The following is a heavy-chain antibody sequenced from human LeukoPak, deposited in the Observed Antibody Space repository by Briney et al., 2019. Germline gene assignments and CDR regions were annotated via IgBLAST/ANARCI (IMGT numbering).Heavy chain of an antibody. CDR3: ARLSQTPDYYTLGGYYYLGY. CDR2: MNPNTGRT. D-gene: IGHD3-10*01. V-gene: IGHV1-8*01. Sequence: GASVKVSCKASRYTFTSYDINWVREAAGQGLEWMSWMNPNTGRTGYAQKFQGRITMTRDTSINTAYMELTNLRSEDTAIYYCARLSQTPDYYTLGGYYYLGYWGQGTPVTVSS. CDR1: RYTFTSYD. J-gene: IGHJ4*02.